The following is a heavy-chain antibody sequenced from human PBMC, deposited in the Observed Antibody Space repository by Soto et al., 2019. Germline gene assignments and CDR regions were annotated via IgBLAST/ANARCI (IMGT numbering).Heavy chain of an antibody. CDR1: GFTFTNAW. CDR2: IKSKTDGGTT. J-gene: IGHJ6*02. V-gene: IGHV3-15*07. Sequence: GGSLRLSCVGSGFTFTNAWLNWVRQAPGKGLEWVGRIKSKTDGGTTDYAAPVKGRFTISRDDSKNTLYLQMNSLKTEDTAVYYCTTDLYYDFWSGYPYYYYYGMDVWGQGTTVTVSS. D-gene: IGHD3-3*01. CDR3: TTDLYYDFWSGYPYYYYYGMDV.